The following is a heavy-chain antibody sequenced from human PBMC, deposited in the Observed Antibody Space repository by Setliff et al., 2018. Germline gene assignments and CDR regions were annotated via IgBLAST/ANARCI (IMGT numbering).Heavy chain of an antibody. V-gene: IGHV4-34*01. CDR3: AANPGIAAGGDFDY. J-gene: IGHJ4*02. CDR1: GVSFSGYY. CDR2: INHSGNT. Sequence: PSETLSLTCAVYGVSFSGYYWSWIRQPPGKGLEWIGEINHSGNTNYNPSLKSRVTVSVDTSKNQFALKLSSVTAADTAVYYCAANPGIAAGGDFDYWGQGILVTVSS. D-gene: IGHD6-13*01.